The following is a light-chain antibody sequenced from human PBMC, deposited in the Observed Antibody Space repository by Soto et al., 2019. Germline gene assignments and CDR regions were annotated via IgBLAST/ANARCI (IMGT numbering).Light chain of an antibody. V-gene: IGLV2-8*01. J-gene: IGLJ2*01. CDR2: DVS. CDR3: NSYAGSNNLV. Sequence: QSALTQPPSASGSPGQSVTISCTGTSSDVGGYNSVSWYQQHPGKAPKLIIYDVSKRPSGVPDRFSGSKSGNAASLTVSGLQADDEDDYYCNSYAGSNNLVFGGGTKLTVL. CDR1: SSDVGGYNS.